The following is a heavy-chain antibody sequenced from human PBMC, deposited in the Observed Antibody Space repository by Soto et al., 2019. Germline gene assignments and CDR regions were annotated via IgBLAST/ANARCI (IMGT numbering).Heavy chain of an antibody. Sequence: ESGPTLVNPTQTLTLTCTFSGFSLSTSGMCVSWIRQPPGKALEWLARIDWDDDKYYSTSLKTRLTISKDTSKNQVVLTMTNMDPVDTATYYCARDSFDWPQSHYYGMDVWSQGTTDTVSS. V-gene: IGHV2-70*11. CDR1: GFSLSTSGMC. D-gene: IGHD3-9*01. CDR2: IDWDDDK. J-gene: IGHJ6*02. CDR3: ARDSFDWPQSHYYGMDV.